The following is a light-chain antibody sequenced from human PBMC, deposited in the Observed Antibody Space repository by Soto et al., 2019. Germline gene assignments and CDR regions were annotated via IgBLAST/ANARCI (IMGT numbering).Light chain of an antibody. CDR3: CAYAGSSTYVL. J-gene: IGLJ2*01. Sequence: QSALTHPVSVSASPGQSITISCTGTSSDVGGYNLVSWYQQHPGKAPKLMIYEGSKRPAWVSNRFSGSKSGNTASLTISGLQAEEEADDYCCAYAGSSTYVLFGGGTKLTVL. V-gene: IGLV2-23*01. CDR2: EGS. CDR1: SSDVGGYNL.